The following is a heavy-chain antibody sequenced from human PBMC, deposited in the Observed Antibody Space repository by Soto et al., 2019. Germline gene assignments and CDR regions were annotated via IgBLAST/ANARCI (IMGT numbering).Heavy chain of an antibody. V-gene: IGHV3-13*01. CDR2: IGTAGDT. J-gene: IGHJ6*02. D-gene: IGHD6-13*01. CDR1: GFPFSSYE. Sequence: EVQLVESGGGLVQPGGSLRSPLQASGFPFSSYESHGAGQVPGKGRGWFSAIGTAGDTYYPGSVKGRFTISRENAKNSLYLQMNSLRAEDTAVYYCARDTRRPLVGNYYGMDVWGQGTTVTVSS. CDR3: ARDTRRPLVGNYYGMDV.